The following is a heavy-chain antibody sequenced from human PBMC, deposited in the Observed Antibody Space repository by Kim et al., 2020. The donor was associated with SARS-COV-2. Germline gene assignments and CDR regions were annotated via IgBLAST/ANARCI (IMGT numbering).Heavy chain of an antibody. Sequence: EGMGGFGPEAGETNYAQKFQGRVTMTEDTSTDTAYMELSSLRYEDTAVYYCATSPAVAGTYYYYYGMDVWGQGTTVTVSS. V-gene: IGHV1-24*01. D-gene: IGHD6-19*01. J-gene: IGHJ6*02. CDR2: FGPEAGET. CDR3: ATSPAVAGTYYYYYGMDV.